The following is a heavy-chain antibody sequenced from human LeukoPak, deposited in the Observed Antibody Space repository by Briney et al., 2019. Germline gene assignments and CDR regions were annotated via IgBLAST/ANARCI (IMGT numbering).Heavy chain of an antibody. Sequence: PGGSLRLSCAASGFTFSSCGMHWVRQAPGKGLEWVAVIWYDGSNKYYADSVKGRFTISRDNSKNTLYLQMNSLRAEDTAMYYCAREGSYDFWSGYTGRLGYYGMDVWGQGTTVTVSS. J-gene: IGHJ6*02. V-gene: IGHV3-33*01. CDR1: GFTFSSCG. CDR3: AREGSYDFWSGYTGRLGYYGMDV. D-gene: IGHD3-3*01. CDR2: IWYDGSNK.